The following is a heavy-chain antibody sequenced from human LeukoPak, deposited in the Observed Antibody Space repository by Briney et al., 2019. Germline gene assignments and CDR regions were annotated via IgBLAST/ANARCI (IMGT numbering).Heavy chain of an antibody. V-gene: IGHV4-30-4*01. CDR1: GGSISSGDYY. Sequence: SQTLSLTCTVSGGSISSGDYYWSWIRQPPGKGLEWIGEINHSGSTNYNPSLKSPVTISVDTSKNQFSLKLSSVTAADTAVYYCARGRRYYYDSSGYYGLRYWGQGTLVTVSS. CDR3: ARGRRYYYDSSGYYGLRY. J-gene: IGHJ4*02. D-gene: IGHD3-22*01. CDR2: INHSGST.